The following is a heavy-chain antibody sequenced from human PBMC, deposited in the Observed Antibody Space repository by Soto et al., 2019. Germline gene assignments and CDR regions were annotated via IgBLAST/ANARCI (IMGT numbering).Heavy chain of an antibody. CDR1: GFSLSTSGVG. CDR3: AHRSRHSSSWYWNYYYGMDV. D-gene: IGHD6-13*01. CDR2: IYWDDDK. J-gene: IGHJ6*02. V-gene: IGHV2-5*02. Sequence: QITLKESGPTLVKPTQTLTLTCTFSGFSLSTSGVGVGWIRQPPGKALEWLALIYWDDDKRYSPSLKSRLTITKDTSXTQXVXKMTNMDPVDTATYYCAHRSRHSSSWYWNYYYGMDVWGQGTTVTVSS.